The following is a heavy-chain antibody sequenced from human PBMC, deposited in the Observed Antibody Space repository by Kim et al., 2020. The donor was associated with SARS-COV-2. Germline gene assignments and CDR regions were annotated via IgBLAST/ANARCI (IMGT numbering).Heavy chain of an antibody. CDR1: GDSIRNYY. CDR3: ARDSGYIDF. Sequence: SETLSLTCAVSGDSIRNYYWSWLRQSAGKGLEWIGRIYTTGSTNYNPSLKSRVTMSVDTSNNHFSLNLYSVTAADTAVYFCARDSGYIDFWCQGTLVTVS. J-gene: IGHJ4*02. CDR2: IYTTGST. V-gene: IGHV4-4*07. D-gene: IGHD6-19*01.